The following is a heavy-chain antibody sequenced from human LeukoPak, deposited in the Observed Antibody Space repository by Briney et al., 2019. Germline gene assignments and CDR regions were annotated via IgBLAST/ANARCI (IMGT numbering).Heavy chain of an antibody. J-gene: IGHJ4*02. CDR1: GGSFSGYY. V-gene: IGHV4-34*01. D-gene: IGHD1-7*01. Sequence: KPSETLSLTCAVYGGSFSGYYWSWIRQPPGKGLEWIGEINHSGSTNYNPSLKSRVTISVDPSQNQYSLKLSSVTAADTAVYYCSVFTGTTTEVFDYWGQGTLVTVSS. CDR3: SVFTGTTTEVFDY. CDR2: INHSGST.